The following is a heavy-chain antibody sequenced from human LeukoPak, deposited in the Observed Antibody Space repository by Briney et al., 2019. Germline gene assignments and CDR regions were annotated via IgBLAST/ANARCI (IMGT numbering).Heavy chain of an antibody. CDR1: GGSISSYY. J-gene: IGHJ4*02. V-gene: IGHV4-59*01. CDR2: IYYSGST. Sequence: SETLSLTCTVSGGSISSYYWSWIRQPPGKGLEWIGYIYYSGSTNYNPSLKSRVTISVDTSKNQFSLRLSSVTAADTAVYYCARGVASYFDYWGQGTLVTVSS. CDR3: ARGVASYFDY.